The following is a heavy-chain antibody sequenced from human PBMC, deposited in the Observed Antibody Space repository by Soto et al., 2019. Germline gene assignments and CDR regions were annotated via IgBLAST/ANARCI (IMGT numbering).Heavy chain of an antibody. Sequence: GSLRLSCAASGFTFGNYAMNWVRQAPGKGLERISSISDPGTSTYYANSVKGRFSMSRDNSKNTLFLQMNRLRADDTAVYFCAKSLVTPSDAFDLWGRGTLVTVSS. CDR3: AKSLVTPSDAFDL. CDR1: GFTFGNYA. D-gene: IGHD2-21*02. V-gene: IGHV3-23*01. J-gene: IGHJ3*01. CDR2: ISDPGTST.